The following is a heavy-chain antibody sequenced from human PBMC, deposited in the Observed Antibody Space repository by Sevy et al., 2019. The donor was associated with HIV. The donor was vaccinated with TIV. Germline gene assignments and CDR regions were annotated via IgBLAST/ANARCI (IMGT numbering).Heavy chain of an antibody. CDR1: GFTFSSYE. CDR2: ISSSGSTI. CDR3: ARGDSSSVKKRYYYYGMDV. V-gene: IGHV3-48*03. Sequence: GGSLRLSCAASGFTFSSYEMNWVRQAPGKGLEWVSYISSSGSTIYYADSVKGRFTISRDNAKNSLYLQMNSLRAEDTAVYYCARGDSSSVKKRYYYYGMDVWGQWTTVTVSS. D-gene: IGHD6-13*01. J-gene: IGHJ6*02.